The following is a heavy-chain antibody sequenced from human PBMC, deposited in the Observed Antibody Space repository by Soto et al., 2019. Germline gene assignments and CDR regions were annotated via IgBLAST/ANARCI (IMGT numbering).Heavy chain of an antibody. CDR3: ARGRAYYVMDF. CDR2: ISYDGSNK. CDR1: GFTFSSYA. J-gene: IGHJ6*02. Sequence: GGSLRLSCAASGFTFSSYAMHWVRQAPGKGLEWVAVISYDGSNKYYADSVKGRFTISRDNSKNTLYLQMNSLRAEDTAVYYCARGRAYYVMDFRGQGTTVIVSS. V-gene: IGHV3-30-3*01.